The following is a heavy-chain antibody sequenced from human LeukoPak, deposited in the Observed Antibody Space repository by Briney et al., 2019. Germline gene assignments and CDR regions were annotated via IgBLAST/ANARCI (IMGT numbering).Heavy chain of an antibody. CDR2: IDNNGGST. J-gene: IGHJ4*02. CDR3: ARGGYSGYDWVDY. CDR1: GFTFNNYA. Sequence: GGSLRLSCSASGFTFNNYAMHWVRQAPGKGLEYVSGIDNNGGSTQYADFVKGRFTISRDNAKNSLYLQMNSLRAEDTAVYYRARGGYSGYDWVDYWGQGTLVTVSS. V-gene: IGHV3-64*04. D-gene: IGHD5-12*01.